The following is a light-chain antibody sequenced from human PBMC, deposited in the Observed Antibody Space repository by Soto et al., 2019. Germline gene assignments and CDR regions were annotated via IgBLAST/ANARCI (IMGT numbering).Light chain of an antibody. J-gene: IGLJ1*01. Sequence: QSALTQPASVSGSPGQSITISCTGTSSDVGGYNYVSWYQQHPGKAPKLMIYEVSNRPSGVSNRFSGSKSGSTASLTISRLQAEDEADYYCSSYRSSNTPYVFGTGTKVTVL. V-gene: IGLV2-14*01. CDR1: SSDVGGYNY. CDR2: EVS. CDR3: SSYRSSNTPYV.